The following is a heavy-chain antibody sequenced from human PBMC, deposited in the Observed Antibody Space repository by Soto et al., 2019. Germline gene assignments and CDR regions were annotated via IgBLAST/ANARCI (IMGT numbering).Heavy chain of an antibody. CDR2: ITTTSTYK. CDR1: AFTFNNFP. Sequence: GALRLSCVASAFTFNNFPMHWVRQAPGKGLQWLASITTTSTYKYYADSVKGRFSISRDNAKNSLYLELTNLRSEDTAVYYCAREKCSSTSCNHGMDVWGLGTTVTVSS. CDR3: AREKCSSTSCNHGMDV. V-gene: IGHV3-21*01. D-gene: IGHD2-2*01. J-gene: IGHJ6*02.